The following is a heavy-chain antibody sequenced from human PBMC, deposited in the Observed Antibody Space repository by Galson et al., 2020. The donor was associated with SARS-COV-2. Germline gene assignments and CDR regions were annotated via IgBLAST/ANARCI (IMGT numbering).Heavy chain of an antibody. Sequence: SQTLSLTCTVSGGSISSTSYYWNWIRQSPGKGLEWIGSIYYSGSTNHSPSLKRRVTLSIDTSKNQFSLKLNSVTAADTAVYYCARGSGSYYYFHKWGQGTLVTASS. CDR1: GGSISSTSYY. J-gene: IGHJ1*01. CDR2: IYYSGST. V-gene: IGHV4-39*01. D-gene: IGHD3-10*01. CDR3: ARGSGSYYYFHK.